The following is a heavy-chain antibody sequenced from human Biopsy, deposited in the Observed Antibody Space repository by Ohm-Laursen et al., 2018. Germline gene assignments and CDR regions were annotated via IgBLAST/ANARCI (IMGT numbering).Heavy chain of an antibody. J-gene: IGHJ1*01. D-gene: IGHD3-9*01. Sequence: VKISCKAPAGTFSNYGVNWVRQAPGQGLEWLGGNIPILGTGNYAQKFQDRVTVAADTFTSTATMELRSLRSDDTAVYYCATKLTGYFHHWGQGTLVIVSS. CDR1: AGTFSNYG. CDR2: NIPILGTG. CDR3: ATKLTGYFHH. V-gene: IGHV1-69*13.